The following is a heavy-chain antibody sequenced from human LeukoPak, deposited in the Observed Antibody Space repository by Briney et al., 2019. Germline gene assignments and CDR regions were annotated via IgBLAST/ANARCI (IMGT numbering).Heavy chain of an antibody. V-gene: IGHV4-59*02. J-gene: IGHJ5*01. CDR2: IFHTGIT. D-gene: IGHD2-2*02. Sequence: SETLSLTCTVSGGSVTKYYWPWIRQAPGKGLEWIGFIFHTGITNYNPSLKSRVTISVDTSKNQFSLKLTPVTAADTAVYFCARDLFPINWFESWGQGTLVTVSS. CDR1: GGSVTKYY. CDR3: ARDLFPINWFES.